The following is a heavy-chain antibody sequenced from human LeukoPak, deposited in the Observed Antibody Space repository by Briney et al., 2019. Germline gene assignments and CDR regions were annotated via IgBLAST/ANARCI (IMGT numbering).Heavy chain of an antibody. CDR1: GYTFTSYA. CDR3: ARGGDDYGDYAEMGDFDY. D-gene: IGHD4-17*01. CDR2: INAGNGNT. J-gene: IGHJ4*02. Sequence: ASVKVSCKASGYTFTSYAMHWVRQAPGQRLEWMGWINAGNGNTKYSQKFQGRVTITRDTSVSTAYMELSSLRSEDTAVYYCARGGDDYGDYAEMGDFDYWGQGTLVTVSS. V-gene: IGHV1-3*01.